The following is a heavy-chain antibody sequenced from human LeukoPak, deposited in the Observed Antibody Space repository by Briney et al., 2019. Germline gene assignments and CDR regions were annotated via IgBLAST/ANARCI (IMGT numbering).Heavy chain of an antibody. J-gene: IGHJ3*02. D-gene: IGHD3-10*01. CDR1: GGSISSGGYS. Sequence: SQTLSLTCAVSGGSISSGGYSWSWIRQPPGKGLEWIGYIYHSGSTYYNPSLKSRVTISVDRSKNQFSLKLSSVTAADTAVYYCARVVTYYYGSGSYYAFDIWGQGTMVTVPS. CDR2: IYHSGST. CDR3: ARVVTYYYGSGSYYAFDI. V-gene: IGHV4-30-2*01.